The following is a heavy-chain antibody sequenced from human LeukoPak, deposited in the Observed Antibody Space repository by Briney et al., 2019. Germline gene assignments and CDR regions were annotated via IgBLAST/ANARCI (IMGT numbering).Heavy chain of an antibody. CDR1: DYTFTSYG. V-gene: IGHV1-18*01. Sequence: ASVKVSCKASDYTFTSYGISWVRQAPGQGLEWMGWISAYNGNTNYAQKLQGRVTMTTDTSTSTAYMELRSLRSDDTAVYYCARRKQQPYYYYYYMDVWGKGTTVTVSS. D-gene: IGHD6-13*01. J-gene: IGHJ6*03. CDR2: ISAYNGNT. CDR3: ARRKQQPYYYYYYMDV.